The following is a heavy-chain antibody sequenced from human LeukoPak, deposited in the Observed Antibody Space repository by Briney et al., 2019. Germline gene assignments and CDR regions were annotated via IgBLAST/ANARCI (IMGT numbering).Heavy chain of an antibody. V-gene: IGHV1-18*01. D-gene: IGHD6-19*01. CDR3: ARGDYSSGWYGYYYYYMDV. Sequence: ASVKVSCKASGYTFTNYGISWVRQAPGQGLEWMGWISTYNGNTNYAQKLQGRVTMTTDTSTSTAYMELRRLRSDDTAVYYCARGDYSSGWYGYYYYYMDVWGKGTTVTVSS. CDR1: GYTFTNYG. J-gene: IGHJ6*03. CDR2: ISTYNGNT.